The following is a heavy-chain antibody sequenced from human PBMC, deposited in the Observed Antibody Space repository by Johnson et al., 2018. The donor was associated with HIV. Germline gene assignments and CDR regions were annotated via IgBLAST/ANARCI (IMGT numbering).Heavy chain of an antibody. V-gene: IGHV3-30*03. CDR3: ARDQAGTTDDAFDI. J-gene: IGHJ3*02. CDR2: ISYDGTNK. CDR1: GFTFSNYD. D-gene: IGHD1-7*01. Sequence: VQLVKSGGGLVKPGGSLRLSCAASGFTFSNYDILWVRQAPGKGLEWVAFISYDGTNKYYADSVKGRFTISRDNSKNTLYLHMSSLRAEDTALYYCARDQAGTTDDAFDIWGQGTMVTVSS.